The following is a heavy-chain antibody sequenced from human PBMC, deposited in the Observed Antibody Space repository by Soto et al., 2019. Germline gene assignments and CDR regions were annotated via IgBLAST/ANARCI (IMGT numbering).Heavy chain of an antibody. J-gene: IGHJ5*02. Sequence: ASVKVSCKAPRDTFTSYYINWVRQAPGQGLEWMGVINPHGGSTAYAQKFKGRVTLTSDTSASTVYMEVSSRTSEDTAMHYCARSSGGNFGIIIEGTNWFAPWGQGTLVTVSS. CDR1: RDTFTSYY. CDR2: INPHGGST. D-gene: IGHD1-26*01. CDR3: ARSSGGNFGIIIEGTNWFAP. V-gene: IGHV1-46*01.